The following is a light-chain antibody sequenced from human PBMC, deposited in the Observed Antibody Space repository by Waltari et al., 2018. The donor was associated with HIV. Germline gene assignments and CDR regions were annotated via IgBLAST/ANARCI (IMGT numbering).Light chain of an antibody. Sequence: QSALTQPPSASGSPGQSVTISCTGTSNDVGAYDYVSWYQQHPGRAPKLLSYEVTKRPAGVPDRFSGSKSGNTASLPVSGLQAEDDGHYYCTSYVDNYHVFFGGGTKLTVL. CDR2: EVT. CDR1: SNDVGAYDY. J-gene: IGLJ2*01. CDR3: TSYVDNYHVF. V-gene: IGLV2-8*01.